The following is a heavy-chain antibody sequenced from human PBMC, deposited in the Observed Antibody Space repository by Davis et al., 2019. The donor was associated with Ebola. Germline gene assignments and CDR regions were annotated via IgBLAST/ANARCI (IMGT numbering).Heavy chain of an antibody. Sequence: GESLKISCAASGFTFSSYAMHWVRQAPGKGLEWVAVISYDGSNKYYADSVKGRFTISRDNSKNTLYLQMNSLRAEDTAVYYCARDLWISIVVVPAAIPDAFDIWGQGTMVTVSS. J-gene: IGHJ3*02. V-gene: IGHV3-30-3*01. D-gene: IGHD2-2*02. CDR2: ISYDGSNK. CDR1: GFTFSSYA. CDR3: ARDLWISIVVVPAAIPDAFDI.